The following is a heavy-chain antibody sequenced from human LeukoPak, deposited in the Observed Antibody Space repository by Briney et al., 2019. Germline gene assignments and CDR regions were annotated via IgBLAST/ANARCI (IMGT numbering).Heavy chain of an antibody. V-gene: IGHV3-48*01. CDR3: ANEPLIVVVPAAIRGYYMDV. J-gene: IGHJ6*03. CDR2: ISSSGSTI. CDR1: GFTFNNYG. D-gene: IGHD2-2*01. Sequence: PGGTLRLSCVVSGFTFNNYGMSWVRQAPGKGLEWVSYISSSGSTIYYADSVKGRFTISRDNSKNTLYLQMNSLRAEDTAVYYCANEPLIVVVPAAIRGYYMDVWGKGTTVTISS.